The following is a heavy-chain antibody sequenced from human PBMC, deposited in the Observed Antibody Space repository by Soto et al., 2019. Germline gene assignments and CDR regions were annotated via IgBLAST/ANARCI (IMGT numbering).Heavy chain of an antibody. V-gene: IGHV1-69*01. Sequence: QVQLVQSGAEVKKPGSSVKVSCKASGGTFSRQAISWVRQAPGQGLEWMGGIIPVFKATNYAQKFQGRVTITADDSTSTAYMDLYSLRSEDTAVYYCARDVPLNYYDGTYSYYAMDVWGQGTTVTVSS. CDR3: ARDVPLNYYDGTYSYYAMDV. CDR1: GGTFSRQA. CDR2: IIPVFKAT. D-gene: IGHD3-22*01. J-gene: IGHJ6*02.